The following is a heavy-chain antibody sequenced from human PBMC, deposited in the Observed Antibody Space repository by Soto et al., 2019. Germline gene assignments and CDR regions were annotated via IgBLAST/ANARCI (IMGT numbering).Heavy chain of an antibody. V-gene: IGHV4-34*01. CDR2: INHSGST. Sequence: SETLSLTCAVYGGSFSGYYWSWIRQPPGKGLEWIGEINHSGSTNYNPSLKSRVTISVDTSKNQFSLKLSSVTAADTAVYYCARRTGGYYYYYYGMDVWGQGTTVTV. J-gene: IGHJ6*02. CDR3: ARRTGGYYYYYYGMDV. D-gene: IGHD2-8*02. CDR1: GGSFSGYY.